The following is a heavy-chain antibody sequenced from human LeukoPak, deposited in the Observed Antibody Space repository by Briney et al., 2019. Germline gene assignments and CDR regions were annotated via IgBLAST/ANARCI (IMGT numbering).Heavy chain of an antibody. CDR1: GYTFTSDD. CDR3: ARGYSSGWYSGYYYYYGMDV. V-gene: IGHV1-8*01. Sequence: ASVKVSCKDSGYTFTSDDMNWVRQATGQGLEWMGWMNPNSGNTGYAQKFQGRVTMTRNTSISTAYMELSSLRSEDTAVYYCARGYSSGWYSGYYYYYGMDVWGQGTTVTVSS. J-gene: IGHJ6*02. D-gene: IGHD6-19*01. CDR2: MNPNSGNT.